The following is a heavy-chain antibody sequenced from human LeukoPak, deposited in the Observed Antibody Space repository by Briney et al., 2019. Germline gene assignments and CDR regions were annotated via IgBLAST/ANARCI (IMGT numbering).Heavy chain of an antibody. D-gene: IGHD2-15*01. CDR1: GFSFIDYY. J-gene: IGHJ4*02. Sequence: GGALRLSCAASGFSFIDYYMIGIRQAPGRELVGVSYISSSGSTIYYADSAKDGFTISRDNAKKSLYLQMNSRRAGDTAVYYCAREGYCNGGSCYYFDYWGQGTLVTVSS. CDR3: AREGYCNGGSCYYFDY. CDR2: ISSSGSTI. V-gene: IGHV3-11*04.